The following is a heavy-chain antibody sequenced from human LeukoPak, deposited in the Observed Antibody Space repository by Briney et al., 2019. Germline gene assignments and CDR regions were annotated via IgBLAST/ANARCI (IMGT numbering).Heavy chain of an antibody. CDR2: IKQDGSEK. D-gene: IGHD6-13*01. Sequence: GGSLRLSCAASGFTFSSYWMSWVRQAPGKGLEWVANIKQDGSEKYYVDSVKGRFTISRDNAKNSLYLQMNSLRAEDTAVYYCARDHEQQLPPSAINWFDPWGQGTLVTVSS. J-gene: IGHJ5*02. V-gene: IGHV3-7*01. CDR1: GFTFSSYW. CDR3: ARDHEQQLPPSAINWFDP.